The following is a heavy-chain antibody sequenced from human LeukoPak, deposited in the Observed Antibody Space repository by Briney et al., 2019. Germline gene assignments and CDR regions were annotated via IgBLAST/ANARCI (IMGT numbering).Heavy chain of an antibody. CDR2: IYYSRST. Sequence: RTSETLSLTCTVSGVSISSSSYYWGWIRQPPGKGLEWIGSIYYSRSTYYNPSLKSRVTISVDTSKNQFSLKLSSVTAADAAMYYCARHVWWDKSPDCWGQGTLVTVSS. V-gene: IGHV4-39*01. D-gene: IGHD2-8*02. CDR3: ARHVWWDKSPDC. CDR1: GVSISSSSYY. J-gene: IGHJ4*02.